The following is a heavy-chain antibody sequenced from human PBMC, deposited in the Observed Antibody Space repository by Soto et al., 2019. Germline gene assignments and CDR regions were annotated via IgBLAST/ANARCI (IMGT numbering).Heavy chain of an antibody. V-gene: IGHV1-18*01. Sequence: ASVKVSCKASGYTFTSYGISWVRQAPGQGLEWMGWISAYNGNTNYAQELQGRVTMTTDTSTSTAYMELRSLRSDDTAVYYCARVYYGDFYFDYWGQGTLVTVSS. J-gene: IGHJ4*02. CDR2: ISAYNGNT. D-gene: IGHD4-17*01. CDR1: GYTFTSYG. CDR3: ARVYYGDFYFDY.